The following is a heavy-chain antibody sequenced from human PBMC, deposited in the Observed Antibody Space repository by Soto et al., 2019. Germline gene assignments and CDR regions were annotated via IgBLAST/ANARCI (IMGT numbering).Heavy chain of an antibody. CDR2: ISSSGGDT. D-gene: IGHD2-2*01. V-gene: IGHV3-23*01. Sequence: GGSLRLSCAASGFTCSSYAMTWVRQAPGKGPEWVSAISSSGGDTYYADSVKGRFTISRDDSKNTLSLQMNSLRAEDSALYYCAKDLDLLVLPASPLDPWGQGTLVTVSS. CDR1: GFTCSSYA. CDR3: AKDLDLLVLPASPLDP. J-gene: IGHJ5*02.